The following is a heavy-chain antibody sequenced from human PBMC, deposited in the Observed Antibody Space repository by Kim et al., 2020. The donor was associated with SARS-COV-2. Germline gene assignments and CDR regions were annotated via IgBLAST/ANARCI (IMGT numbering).Heavy chain of an antibody. CDR1: GFTFSSYS. J-gene: IGHJ4*02. V-gene: IGHV3-21*01. Sequence: GGSLRFSCAASGFTFSSYSMNWVRQAPGKGLEWVSSISSSSSYIYYADSVKGRFTISRDNAKNSLYLQMNSLRAEDTAVYYCARELLWFGELSPLDCWGQGTLVTVSS. D-gene: IGHD3-10*01. CDR2: ISSSSSYI. CDR3: ARELLWFGELSPLDC.